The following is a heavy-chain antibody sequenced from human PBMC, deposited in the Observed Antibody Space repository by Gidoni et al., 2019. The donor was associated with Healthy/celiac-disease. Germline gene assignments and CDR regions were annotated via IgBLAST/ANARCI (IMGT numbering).Heavy chain of an antibody. J-gene: IGHJ4*02. V-gene: IGHV3-21*01. CDR1: AVTFSSYS. CDR3: ARGSGDLKTDY. CDR2: ISSSSSYI. Sequence: EVEPVESEGGLVMPAGSLRLSCAASAVTFSSYSSDWVRQAPGKGLGWVSSISSSSSYIYYAVSVKGRFTISRANAKNSLYLQMNSLRAEDTAVYYCARGSGDLKTDYWGQGTLVTVSS. D-gene: IGHD2-21*02.